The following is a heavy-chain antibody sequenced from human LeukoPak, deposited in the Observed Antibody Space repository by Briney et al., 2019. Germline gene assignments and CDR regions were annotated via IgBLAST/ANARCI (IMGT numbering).Heavy chain of an antibody. CDR1: GFTFSSYA. D-gene: IGHD5-18*01. V-gene: IGHV3-64*01. CDR2: ISSNGGST. CDR3: ARVVRGYSYGYFLDY. J-gene: IGHJ4*02. Sequence: GGSLRLSCAASGFTFSSYAMHWVRQAPGKGLKYVSAISSNGGSTYYANSVKGRFTISRDNSKNTLYLQMGSLRAEDMAVYYCARVVRGYSYGYFLDYWGQGTLVTVSS.